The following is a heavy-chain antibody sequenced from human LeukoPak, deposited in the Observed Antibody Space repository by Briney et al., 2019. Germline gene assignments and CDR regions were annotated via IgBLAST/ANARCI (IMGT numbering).Heavy chain of an antibody. J-gene: IGHJ4*02. CDR1: GFTFSSYG. CDR3: AKDLREYYYDSSGYAPGY. D-gene: IGHD3-22*01. Sequence: GGSLRLSCAASGFTFSSYGMHWVRQAPGKGLEWVAFIRYDGSNKYYADSVKGRFTISRDNSKNTLYLQMNSLRAEDTAVYYCAKDLREYYYDSSGYAPGYWGQGTLVTVSS. V-gene: IGHV3-30*02. CDR2: IRYDGSNK.